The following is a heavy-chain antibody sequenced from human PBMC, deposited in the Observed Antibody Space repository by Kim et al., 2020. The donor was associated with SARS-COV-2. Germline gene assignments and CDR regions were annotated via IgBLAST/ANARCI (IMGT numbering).Heavy chain of an antibody. D-gene: IGHD3-3*01. CDR1: GLSIHMFS. Sequence: GGSLRLSCAASGLSIHMFSMTWVRQAPGKGLEWVANIKEDGGETYYADSVKGRFTISRDNSRNSVFLQLDSLRAEDAAIYYCASDVGVEFDYWCRGTLVTVS. CDR3: ASDVGVEFDY. J-gene: IGHJ4*02. V-gene: IGHV3-7*03. CDR2: IKEDGGET.